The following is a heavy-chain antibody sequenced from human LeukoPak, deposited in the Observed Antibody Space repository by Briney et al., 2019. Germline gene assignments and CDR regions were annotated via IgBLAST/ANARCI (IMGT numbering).Heavy chain of an antibody. J-gene: IGHJ6*03. D-gene: IGHD3-10*01. Sequence: SVKVSCKASGGTFSSYAISWVRQAPGQGLEWMGGIIPIFGTADYAQKFQGRVTITTDESTSTAYMELSSLRSEDTAVYYCARDLGRVVRGISDYYYYMDVWGKGTTVTVSS. CDR3: ARDLGRVVRGISDYYYYMDV. V-gene: IGHV1-69*05. CDR1: GGTFSSYA. CDR2: IIPIFGTA.